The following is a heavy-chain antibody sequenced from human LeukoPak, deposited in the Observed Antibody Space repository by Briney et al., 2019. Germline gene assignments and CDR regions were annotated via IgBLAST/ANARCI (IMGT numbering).Heavy chain of an antibody. CDR3: ATQTGLYHPFPH. Sequence: PSETLSLTCTVSGGSISTNNFYWGWIRQPPGKGLEWMGSVYYYGSPYDNPSLKSRVTISVDTTKNQFSLRLSSVTAADTAVYFCATQTGLYHPFPHWGQGALVTVSS. CDR2: VYYYGSP. D-gene: IGHD3-9*01. J-gene: IGHJ4*02. V-gene: IGHV4-39*01. CDR1: GGSISTNNFY.